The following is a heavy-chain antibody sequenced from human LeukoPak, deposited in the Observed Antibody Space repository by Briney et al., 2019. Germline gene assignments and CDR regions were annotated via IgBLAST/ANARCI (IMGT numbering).Heavy chain of an antibody. Sequence: SQTLSLTCTVSGGSISSGSYYWSWIRQPAGKGLEWIGRIYTSGSTNYNPSLKSRVTISVDTSKNQFSLKLSSVTAADTAVYYCARHSPFFCSSTSCYDNWFDPWGQGTLVTVSS. D-gene: IGHD2-2*01. CDR1: GGSISSGSYY. J-gene: IGHJ5*02. CDR2: IYTSGST. CDR3: ARHSPFFCSSTSCYDNWFDP. V-gene: IGHV4-61*02.